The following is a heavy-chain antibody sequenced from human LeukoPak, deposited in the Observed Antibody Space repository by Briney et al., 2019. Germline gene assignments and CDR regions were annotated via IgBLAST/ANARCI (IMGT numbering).Heavy chain of an antibody. V-gene: IGHV4-61*02. CDR1: GGSLSSGSYY. CDR2: IYTSGST. CDR3: ARSTVVTRGRFDP. D-gene: IGHD4-23*01. J-gene: IGHJ5*02. Sequence: SETLSLTCTVSGGSLSSGSYYWSWIRQPAGKGLEWIGRIYTSGSTNYNPSLKSRVTISVDTSKNQFSLKLSSVTAADTAVYYCARSTVVTRGRFDPWGQGTLVTVSS.